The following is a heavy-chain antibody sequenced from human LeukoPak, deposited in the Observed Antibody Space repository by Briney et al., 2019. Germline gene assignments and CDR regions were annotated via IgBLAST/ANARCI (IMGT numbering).Heavy chain of an antibody. CDR2: IKQDGSEK. J-gene: IGHJ4*02. Sequence: GGSLRLSCAGSGFTFSSYWMSWVRQAPGKGLEWVANIKQDGSEKYYVDSVKGRFTISRDNAKNSLYLQMNSLRAEDTAVYYCARDRISRIGYFDYWGQGTLVTVSS. V-gene: IGHV3-7*01. CDR1: GFTFSSYW. CDR3: ARDRISRIGYFDY.